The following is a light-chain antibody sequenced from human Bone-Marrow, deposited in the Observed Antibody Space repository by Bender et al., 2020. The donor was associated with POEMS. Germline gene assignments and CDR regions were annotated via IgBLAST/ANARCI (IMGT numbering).Light chain of an antibody. CDR2: SSH. V-gene: IGLV1-44*01. J-gene: IGLJ3*02. CDR1: SSNIGAHA. Sequence: QSVLTQLPSASGTPGQRVTISCSGGSSNIGAHAVKWYQHLPVTAPKLLIYSSHRRPSEVPDRFSGSRSGTSASLAISGLQSEDEADYYCAVWDDSLNGWVFGGGTKLTVL. CDR3: AVWDDSLNGWV.